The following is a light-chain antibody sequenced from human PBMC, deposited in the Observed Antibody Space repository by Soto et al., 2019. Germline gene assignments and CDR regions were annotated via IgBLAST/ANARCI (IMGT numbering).Light chain of an antibody. CDR2: YEN. J-gene: IGLJ3*02. CDR3: HVWDSDSDHPL. Sequence: SYELTQPPSVSVAPGKTARITCVGDNIGRKSVHWYQQKPGQAPVVVIYYENDRPAGIPERFSGSNFGNTATLTISRVDAGDEADYYCHVWDSDSDHPLFGGGTKLTVL. V-gene: IGLV3-21*04. CDR1: NIGRKS.